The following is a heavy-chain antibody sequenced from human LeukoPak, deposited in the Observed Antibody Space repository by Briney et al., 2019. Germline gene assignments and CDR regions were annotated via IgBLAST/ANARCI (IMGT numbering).Heavy chain of an antibody. CDR2: INSRSNDI. CDR3: ARDLVWFGEPKGYYNYMDV. Sequence: GGSLRLSCVASGFSFSDYSMNWVRQAPGKGLEWVSSINSRSNDIYYADSVKGRFTISRDNAKNSLYLQMNSLRAEDTAVYYCARDLVWFGEPKGYYNYMDVWGKGTTVTVSS. J-gene: IGHJ6*03. V-gene: IGHV3-21*06. D-gene: IGHD3-10*01. CDR1: GFSFSDYS.